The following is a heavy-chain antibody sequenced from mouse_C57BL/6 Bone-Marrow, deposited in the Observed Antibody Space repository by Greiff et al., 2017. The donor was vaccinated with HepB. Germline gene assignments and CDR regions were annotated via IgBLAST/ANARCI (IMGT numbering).Heavy chain of an antibody. V-gene: IGHV1-69*01. D-gene: IGHD2-4*01. CDR3: ARSAITRFAY. J-gene: IGHJ3*01. CDR1: GYTFTSYW. Sequence: QVQLQQPGAELVMPGASVKLSCKASGYTFTSYWMHWVKQRPGQGLEWIGEIEPSDSYTNYNQKFKGKSTLTVDKSSSTAYMQLSSLTSEDSAVYYCARSAITRFAYWGQGTLVTVSA. CDR2: IEPSDSYT.